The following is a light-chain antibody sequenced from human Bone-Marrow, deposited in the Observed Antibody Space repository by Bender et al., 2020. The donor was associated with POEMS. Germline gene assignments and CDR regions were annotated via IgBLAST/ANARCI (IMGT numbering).Light chain of an antibody. Sequence: RISCSGDALSKQYVSWSQQKPGQAPVLMIYKDNERPSGIPERFSGSSSGTTVTLTISGVQAEDEADYYCQSADSSATYPVFGGGTKLTVL. CDR3: QSADSSATYPV. V-gene: IGLV3-25*03. CDR2: KDN. CDR1: ALSKQY. J-gene: IGLJ3*02.